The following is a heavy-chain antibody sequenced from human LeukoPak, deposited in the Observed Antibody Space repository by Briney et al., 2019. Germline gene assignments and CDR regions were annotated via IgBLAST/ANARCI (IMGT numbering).Heavy chain of an antibody. V-gene: IGHV1-2*02. Sequence: ASVKVSCKASGYTFTVYYMHWVRQAPGQGLEWMGWINPNSGGTNYAQKFQGRVTITRDTSISTAYMELSRLRSDDTAVYYCARSTLQYCSGGSCYSGFDYWGQGTLVTVSS. CDR2: INPNSGGT. CDR1: GYTFTVYY. D-gene: IGHD2-15*01. CDR3: ARSTLQYCSGGSCYSGFDY. J-gene: IGHJ4*02.